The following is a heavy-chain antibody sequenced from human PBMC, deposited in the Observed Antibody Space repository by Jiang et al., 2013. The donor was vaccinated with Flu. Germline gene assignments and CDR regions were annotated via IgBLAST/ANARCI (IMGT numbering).Heavy chain of an antibody. D-gene: IGHD5-18*01. Sequence: GAEVKKPGESLKISCKGSGYSFTSYWIGWVRQMPGKGLEWMGIIYPGDSDTRYSPSFQGQVTISADKSISTAYLQWSSLKASDTAMYYCARRGYSYGYGHWYFDLWGRGTLVTVSS. CDR1: GYSFTSYW. CDR3: ARRGYSYGYGHWYFDL. CDR2: IYPGDSDT. J-gene: IGHJ2*01. V-gene: IGHV5-51*03.